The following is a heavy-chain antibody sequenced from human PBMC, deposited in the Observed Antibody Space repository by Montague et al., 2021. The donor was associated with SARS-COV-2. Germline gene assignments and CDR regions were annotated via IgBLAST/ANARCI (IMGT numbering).Heavy chain of an antibody. CDR3: AILPGTIVDYFGMDV. CDR1: GFIVSSTY. J-gene: IGHJ6*04. Sequence: SLRLSCAASGFIVSSTYMNWVRQAPGKGLEWVSILFSGGNTFYAXSVGGRFTISRDNSKNTLYLQMNSLRVDDTAVYSCAILPGTIVDYFGMDVWGKGTTVTVSS. V-gene: IGHV3-66*01. CDR2: LFSGGNT. D-gene: IGHD1-1*01.